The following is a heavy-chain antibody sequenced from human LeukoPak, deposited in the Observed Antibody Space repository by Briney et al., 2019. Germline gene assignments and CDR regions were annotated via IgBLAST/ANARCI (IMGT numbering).Heavy chain of an antibody. CDR2: ISGGGST. CDR1: GFPFSSYA. J-gene: IGHJ6*02. Sequence: GGSLRLSCSASGFPFSSYAMHWVRQAPGKGLEYVSAISGGGSTYYADSVKGRFTISRDNSKNTLYLQMSSLRAEDTAVYFCVRGYSFGPYGIDVWAQGTTFTVSS. V-gene: IGHV3-64D*09. D-gene: IGHD2-15*01. CDR3: VRGYSFGPYGIDV.